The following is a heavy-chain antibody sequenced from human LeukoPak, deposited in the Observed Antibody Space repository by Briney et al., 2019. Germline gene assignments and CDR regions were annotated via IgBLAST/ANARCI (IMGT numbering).Heavy chain of an antibody. Sequence: GGTLRLSCAASGFTFDSYGMNWVRQAPGKGLEWVSAISGSGGSTYYADSVKGRFTISRDNPKNTLYLQMNSLRAEDTAVYYCAKEKGPFDYWGQGTLVTVSS. CDR2: ISGSGGST. CDR1: GFTFDSYG. CDR3: AKEKGPFDY. V-gene: IGHV3-23*01. J-gene: IGHJ4*02.